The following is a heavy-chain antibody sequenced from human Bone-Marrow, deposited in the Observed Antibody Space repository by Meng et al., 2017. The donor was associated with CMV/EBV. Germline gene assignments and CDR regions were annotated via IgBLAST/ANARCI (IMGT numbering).Heavy chain of an antibody. Sequence: GGSLRLSCAASGFTFSNYWMHWVRQAPGKGLVWVSRISTDGSSTSYVDSVKGRFTISRDNAKNTLYLQMNSLRAEDTAVYYCARAPVVPAAIVGDAFDIWGQGTMVTVSS. CDR3: ARAPVVPAAIVGDAFDI. CDR2: ISTDGSST. J-gene: IGHJ3*02. V-gene: IGHV3-74*01. CDR1: GFTFSNYW. D-gene: IGHD2-2*01.